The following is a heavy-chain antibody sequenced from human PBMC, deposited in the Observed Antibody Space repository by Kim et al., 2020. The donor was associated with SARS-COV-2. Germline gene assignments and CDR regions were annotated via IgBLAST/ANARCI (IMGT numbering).Heavy chain of an antibody. J-gene: IGHJ4*02. CDR2: IIGSGTTI. CDR1: GFTFSSYE. V-gene: IGHV3-48*03. Sequence: GWSLRLSCTASGFTFSSYEMNWVRQAPGKGLEWVSYIIGSGTTIYYADSVRGRFTISRDNDKNLLSLQMNSLRAEDTAVYYCARGPNYSPFDYWGQGNL. D-gene: IGHD4-4*01. CDR3: ARGPNYSPFDY.